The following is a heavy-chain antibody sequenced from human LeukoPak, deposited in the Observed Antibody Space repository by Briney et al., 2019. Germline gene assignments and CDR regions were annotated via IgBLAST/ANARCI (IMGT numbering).Heavy chain of an antibody. CDR1: GFSFISYG. D-gene: IGHD4-17*01. CDR2: ISDDGRNK. Sequence: GGSLRLSCAASGFSFISYGMHWVRQAPGKGLEWVGVISDDGRNKNYADSVKGRFTISRDNSKDALYLQMNSLRDEDTAVYYCAKRPSDYGDYVTYFDYWGQGTLVTVSS. CDR3: AKRPSDYGDYVTYFDY. J-gene: IGHJ4*02. V-gene: IGHV3-30*18.